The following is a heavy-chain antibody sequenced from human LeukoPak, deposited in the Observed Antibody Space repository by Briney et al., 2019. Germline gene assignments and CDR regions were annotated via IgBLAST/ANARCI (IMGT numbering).Heavy chain of an antibody. CDR1: GYTFTGYV. J-gene: IGHJ5*01. CDR3: VRRGDGYNYDS. D-gene: IGHD5-12*01. Sequence: ASVKVSCKASGYTFTGYVMHWVRQAPGQGLEWMGWISPKSGGTNYAQKFQGRVTMTRDTSISTAYMELSRLISDDTAVYYCVRRGDGYNYDSWGQGTLVTVSS. CDR2: ISPKSGGT. V-gene: IGHV1-2*02.